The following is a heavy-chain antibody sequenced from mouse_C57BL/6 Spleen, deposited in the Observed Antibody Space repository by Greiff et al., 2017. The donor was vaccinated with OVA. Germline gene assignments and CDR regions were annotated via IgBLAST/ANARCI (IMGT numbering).Heavy chain of an antibody. V-gene: IGHV1-7*01. Sequence: VQRVESGAELAKPGASVKLSCKASGYTFTSYWMHWVKQRPGQGLEWIGYINPSSGYTKYNQKFKDKATLTADKSSSTAYMQLSSLTYEDSAVYYCARGVITTVVAPFAYWGQGTLVTVSA. CDR2: INPSSGYT. CDR1: GYTFTSYW. CDR3: ARGVITTVVAPFAY. D-gene: IGHD1-1*01. J-gene: IGHJ3*01.